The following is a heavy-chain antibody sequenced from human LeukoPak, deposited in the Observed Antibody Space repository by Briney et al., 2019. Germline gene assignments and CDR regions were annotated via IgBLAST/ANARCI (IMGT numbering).Heavy chain of an antibody. CDR3: ARGRFSSSWYPSPYYYYYYGMDV. J-gene: IGHJ6*02. CDR2: IYYSGST. Sequence: SETLSLTCTVSGGSISSYYWSWIRQPPGKGLEWIGYIYYSGSTNYNPSLKSRVTISVDTSKNQFSLKLSSVTAADTAVYYCARGRFSSSWYPSPYYYYYYGMDVWGQGTTVTVSS. V-gene: IGHV4-59*12. CDR1: GGSISSYY. D-gene: IGHD6-13*01.